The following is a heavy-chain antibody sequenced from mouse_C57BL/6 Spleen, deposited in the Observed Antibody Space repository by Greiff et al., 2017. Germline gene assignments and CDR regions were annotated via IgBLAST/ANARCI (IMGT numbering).Heavy chain of an antibody. CDR2: INPYNGDT. J-gene: IGHJ2*01. D-gene: IGHD1-1*01. CDR3: AINYGRAYFDY. Sequence: VQLQQSGPELVKPGDSVKISCKASGYSFTGYFMNWVMQSHGKSLEWIGRINPYNGDTFYNQKFKGKATLTVDKSSSTAHMELRSLTSEDSAVYYCAINYGRAYFDYWGQGTTLTVSS. CDR1: GYSFTGYF. V-gene: IGHV1-20*01.